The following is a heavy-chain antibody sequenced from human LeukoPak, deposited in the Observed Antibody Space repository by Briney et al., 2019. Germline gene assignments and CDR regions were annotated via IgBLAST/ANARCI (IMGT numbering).Heavy chain of an antibody. CDR3: ATDIVGAIVGEVH. D-gene: IGHD1-26*01. CDR1: GYTFTSYY. J-gene: IGHJ4*02. V-gene: IGHV1-46*01. CDR2: INPSGGST. Sequence: ASVKVSCKASGYTFTSYYMHWVRQAPGQGLEWMGIINPSGGSTSYAQKFQGRVTMTRDTSTSTVYMELRSLRSEDTAVYYCATDIVGAIVGEVHWGQGTLVTVSS.